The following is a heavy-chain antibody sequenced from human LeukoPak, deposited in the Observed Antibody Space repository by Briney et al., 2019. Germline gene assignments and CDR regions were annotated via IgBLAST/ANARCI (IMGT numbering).Heavy chain of an antibody. Sequence: GESLKISCKGSGYSFSSYWIAWVRQMPGKGLEWMGITYPGDSDTTYSPSSQGQVTISADKSISAAYLQWNSLKASDTAMYFCARRRSSTLIDYWGQGTLVTVSS. CDR3: ARRRSSTLIDY. CDR2: TYPGDSDT. J-gene: IGHJ4*02. CDR1: GYSFSSYW. V-gene: IGHV5-51*01. D-gene: IGHD3-10*01.